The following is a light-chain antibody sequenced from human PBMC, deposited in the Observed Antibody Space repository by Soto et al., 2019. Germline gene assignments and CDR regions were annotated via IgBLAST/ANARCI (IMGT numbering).Light chain of an antibody. J-gene: IGKJ4*01. CDR1: QTVSDKD. CDR2: GAS. CDR3: HQYGHSPRT. V-gene: IGKV3-20*01. Sequence: EIVLTQSPGTLSLSPGERATLSCRASQTVSDKDLAWYQKKPGQPPRLLVFGASTKVAGIPDRFNGSGSGTDFTLTISRLEPEDFAMYYCHQYGHSPRTFGGGTKVEIK.